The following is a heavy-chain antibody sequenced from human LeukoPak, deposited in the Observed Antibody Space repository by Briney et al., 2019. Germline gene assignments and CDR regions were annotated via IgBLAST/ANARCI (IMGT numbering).Heavy chain of an antibody. V-gene: IGHV4-39*07. CDR3: ARDFVNRNYGYFY. CDR2: TDYSGST. Sequence: PSETLSLTCTVSGGSISSSSYYWGWIRQPPGKELEWIGSTDYSGSTYYNPSLKSRITISVDTSKNQFSLKLSSVTAADTAVYYCARDFVNRNYGYFYWGQGTLVTVSS. CDR1: GGSISSSSYY. J-gene: IGHJ4*02. D-gene: IGHD5-18*01.